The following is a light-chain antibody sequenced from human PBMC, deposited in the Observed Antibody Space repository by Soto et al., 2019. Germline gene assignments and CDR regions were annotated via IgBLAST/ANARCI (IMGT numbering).Light chain of an antibody. CDR3: QQYGSLSWT. CDR2: DVS. CDR1: QSVTSGY. Sequence: EIVLTQSPGTLSLSLGERVTLSCRASQSVTSGYLAWYQQKPGRAPTLLIYDVSRRAAGAPDRFSGRGSGTDFTLTISRLEPQDFAIYYCQQYGSLSWTFGQGTKV. V-gene: IGKV3-20*01. J-gene: IGKJ1*01.